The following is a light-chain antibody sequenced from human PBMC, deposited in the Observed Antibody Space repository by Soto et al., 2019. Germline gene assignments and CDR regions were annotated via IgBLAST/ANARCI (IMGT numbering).Light chain of an antibody. Sequence: EIVLTQSPGTLSLSPGERATLSCRASQSVSSTYLAWYQHKPGRAPMLLIYGASSRANGITDSFSGSGSGTDFTLTISRLEPEDFAVYYCQQYSNSLFTFGPGTKVDMK. CDR1: QSVSSTY. CDR2: GAS. CDR3: QQYSNSLFT. V-gene: IGKV3-20*01. J-gene: IGKJ3*01.